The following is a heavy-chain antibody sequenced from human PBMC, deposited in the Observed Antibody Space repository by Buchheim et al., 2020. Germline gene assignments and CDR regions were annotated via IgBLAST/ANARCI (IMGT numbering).Heavy chain of an antibody. CDR2: IWYDGSNK. D-gene: IGHD6-19*01. V-gene: IGHV3-33*01. Sequence: QVQLVESGGGVVQPGRSLRLSCAASGFTFSSYGMHWVRQAPGKGLEWVAVIWYDGSNKYYADSVKGRFTISRDNSKNTLYLQMNSLRAEDTAVYYCARAKSSGWYGEADYWGQGTL. CDR1: GFTFSSYG. CDR3: ARAKSSGWYGEADY. J-gene: IGHJ4*02.